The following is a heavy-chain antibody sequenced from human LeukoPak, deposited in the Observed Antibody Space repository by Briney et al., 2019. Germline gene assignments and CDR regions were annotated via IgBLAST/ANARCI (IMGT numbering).Heavy chain of an antibody. J-gene: IGHJ4*02. D-gene: IGHD5-18*01. V-gene: IGHV5-51*01. CDR1: GYSFTSYW. Sequence: GESLKISCKDSGYSFTSYWIGWVGQMPGKGLEWMGIIYSSDSDTRYSQSFQGQVTISADKSINTVYRQWSSLKASNTAIYYFARRGEAMDPFDYWGQGTLVTVSS. CDR3: ARRGEAMDPFDY. CDR2: IYSSDSDT.